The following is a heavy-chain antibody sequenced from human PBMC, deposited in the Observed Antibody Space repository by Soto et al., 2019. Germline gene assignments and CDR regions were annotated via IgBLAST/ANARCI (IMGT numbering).Heavy chain of an antibody. J-gene: IGHJ4*02. Sequence: SETLSLTCSVSGGSIRSYFWSWIRQPPGKGLEWIGYIYDSGSANYNPSLKSRVTMSVDTSKNQFSLKLSSVSAADTAMYFCARYCSSTSCYGGIDYWGQGTLVTVSS. D-gene: IGHD2-2*01. CDR3: ARYCSSTSCYGGIDY. V-gene: IGHV4-59*01. CDR2: IYDSGSA. CDR1: GGSIRSYF.